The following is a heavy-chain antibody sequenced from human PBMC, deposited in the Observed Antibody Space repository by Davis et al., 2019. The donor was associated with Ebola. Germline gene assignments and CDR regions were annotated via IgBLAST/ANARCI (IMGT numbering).Heavy chain of an antibody. CDR1: GFTFSSSW. J-gene: IGHJ4*02. CDR2: IKADGSAK. Sequence: GGSLRLSCAASGFTFSSSWMTWVRQAPEKGLEWVATIKADGSAKYYVDSVKGRFTISRDNVKNSLYLQMDSLRAEDTAVYYCASHGITGTTDYWGQGTLVTVSS. V-gene: IGHV3-7*01. CDR3: ASHGITGTTDY. D-gene: IGHD1-20*01.